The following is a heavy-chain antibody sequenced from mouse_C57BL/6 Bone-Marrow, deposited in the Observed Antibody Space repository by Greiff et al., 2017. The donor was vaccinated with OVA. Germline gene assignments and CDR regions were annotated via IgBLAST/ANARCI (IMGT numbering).Heavy chain of an antibody. CDR2: IDPEDGET. V-gene: IGHV14-2*01. J-gene: IGHJ2*01. Sequence: VQLKESGAELVKPGASVKLSCTASGFNFKDYYMHWVKQRTEQGLEWIGRIDPEDGETKYAPNFQGKATITADTTSNTAYLQLSSLTSEDTAVYYCASDGYYVDYWGQGTTLTVSS. CDR3: ASDGYYVDY. CDR1: GFNFKDYY. D-gene: IGHD2-3*01.